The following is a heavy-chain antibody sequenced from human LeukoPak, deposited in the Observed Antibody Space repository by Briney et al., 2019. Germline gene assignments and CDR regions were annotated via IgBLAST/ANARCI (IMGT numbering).Heavy chain of an antibody. CDR2: IYSNNT. CDR1: GFTFSTNS. V-gene: IGHV3-53*01. D-gene: IGHD6-13*01. CDR3: ARIRRGSSRWYYFDS. J-gene: IGHJ4*02. Sequence: PGGSLRLSCTVSGFTFSTNSMSWVRQAPGKGLEWVSVIYSNNTNYSDSVKGRFTISRDNAKNSLYLQMNSLRAEDTALYYCARIRRGSSRWYYFDSWGQGTLVTVSS.